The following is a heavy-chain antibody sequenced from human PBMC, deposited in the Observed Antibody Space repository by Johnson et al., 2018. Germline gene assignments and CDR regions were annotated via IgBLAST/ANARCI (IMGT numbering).Heavy chain of an antibody. D-gene: IGHD1-26*01. J-gene: IGHJ1*01. CDR3: AKVRGYSGSYLDQCQH. Sequence: QVQLVESGGGVVQXGRSLRLXCAASGFTFSSYGMHWVRQAPGKGLEWVAVISYDGSTKYYADSVKGRFTISQDNSKNTLSLQMNRLRAEDTAVYYCAKVRGYSGSYLDQCQHWGQGTLVTVSS. CDR2: ISYDGSTK. V-gene: IGHV3-30*18. CDR1: GFTFSSYG.